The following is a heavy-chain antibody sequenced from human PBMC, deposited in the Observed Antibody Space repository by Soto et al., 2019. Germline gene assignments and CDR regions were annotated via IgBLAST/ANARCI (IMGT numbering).Heavy chain of an antibody. CDR3: ASGGATLEYYFDY. J-gene: IGHJ4*02. D-gene: IGHD1-26*01. CDR2: INPNSGGT. V-gene: IGHV1-2*02. CDR1: GYTFTGYY. Sequence: ASVKVSCKASGYTFTGYYMHWVRQAPGQGLEWMGWINPNSGGTNCAQKFQGRVTMTRDTSISTAYMELSRLRSDDTAVYYCASGGATLEYYFDYWGQGTLVTVSS.